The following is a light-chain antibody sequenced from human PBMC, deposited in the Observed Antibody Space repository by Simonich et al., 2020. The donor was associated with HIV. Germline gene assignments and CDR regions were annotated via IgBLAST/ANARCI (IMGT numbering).Light chain of an antibody. CDR3: QSADSSGTYWV. CDR2: KDS. V-gene: IGLV3-25*03. J-gene: IGLJ3*02. CDR1: ALPNQY. Sequence: SYELTQPPSVSVSPGQTARITCSGDALPNQYAYWFQQKPGQAPVLIICKDSERPSGIPERFSGSSSGTSVTLTISGVQAEDEADYYCQSADSSGTYWVFGGGTKLTV.